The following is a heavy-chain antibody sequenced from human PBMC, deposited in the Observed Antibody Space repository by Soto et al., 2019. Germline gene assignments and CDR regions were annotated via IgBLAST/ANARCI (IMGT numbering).Heavy chain of an antibody. D-gene: IGHD1-26*01. CDR3: ARGSTIQTDYYYYGMDV. CDR2: MNPNSGNT. CDR1: GYTFTSYD. Sequence: QVQLVRSGAEVKKPGASVKVSCKASGYTFTSYDINWVRQATGQGLEWMGWMNPNSGNTGYAQKFQGRVTMTRNTSISTAYMELSSLRSEDTAVYYCARGSTIQTDYYYYGMDVWGQGTTVTVSS. J-gene: IGHJ6*02. V-gene: IGHV1-8*01.